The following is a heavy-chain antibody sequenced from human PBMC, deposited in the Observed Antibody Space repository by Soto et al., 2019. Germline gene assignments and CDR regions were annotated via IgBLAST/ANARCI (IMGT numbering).Heavy chain of an antibody. CDR2: IKQDGSEK. J-gene: IGHJ5*02. Sequence: PGGSLRLSCAAPGFTFGIYWMSGFRRAPGKGLEGVANIKQDGSEKYHVDSVKGRFTISRDNAKNSLYLQMNSLRAEDTAIYFCARGNWNYISWGQGTQVTVSS. V-gene: IGHV3-7*04. D-gene: IGHD1-7*01. CDR1: GFTFGIYW. CDR3: ARGNWNYIS.